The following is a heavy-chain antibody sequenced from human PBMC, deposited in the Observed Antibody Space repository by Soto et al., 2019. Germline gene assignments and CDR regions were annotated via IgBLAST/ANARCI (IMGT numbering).Heavy chain of an antibody. Sequence: SETLSLTCAVSGGSITSKIWWSWVRQPPGKGLEWIGEIYHSGNTNYNPSLKSRVTLSVDKSKSQISLKLTSVTAADTAVYYCARLVMGATAHYYVLDVWGQGTTVTVSS. D-gene: IGHD1-26*01. CDR3: ARLVMGATAHYYVLDV. CDR1: GGSITSKIW. J-gene: IGHJ6*02. CDR2: IYHSGNT. V-gene: IGHV4-4*02.